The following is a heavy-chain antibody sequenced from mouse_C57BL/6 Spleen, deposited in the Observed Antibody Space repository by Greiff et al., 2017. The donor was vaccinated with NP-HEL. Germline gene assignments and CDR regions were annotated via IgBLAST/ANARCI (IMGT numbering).Heavy chain of an antibody. CDR3: ARRVNYYWYFDV. Sequence: QVQLQQSGAELVMPGASVKLSCKASGYTFTSYWMHWVKQRPGQGLEWIGEIDPSDSYTNYNQKFKGKSTLTVDKSSSTAYMQLSSLTSEDSAVYYCARRVNYYWYFDVWGTGTTVTVSS. D-gene: IGHD1-3*01. J-gene: IGHJ1*03. V-gene: IGHV1-69*01. CDR1: GYTFTSYW. CDR2: IDPSDSYT.